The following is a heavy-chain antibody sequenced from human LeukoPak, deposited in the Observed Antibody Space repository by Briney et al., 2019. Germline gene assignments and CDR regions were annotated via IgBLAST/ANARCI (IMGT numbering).Heavy chain of an antibody. CDR3: ARVDPDSSSTLEVFDY. J-gene: IGHJ4*02. CDR1: GGSISSYY. CDR2: IYYSGST. V-gene: IGHV4-59*01. D-gene: IGHD6-6*01. Sequence: SETLSLTCSVSGGSISSYYWSWIRQRPGKGLEWIGYIYYSGSTNYNPSLRSRVTISVDTSKNQFSLKLSSVTAADTAVYYCARVDPDSSSTLEVFDYWGQGTQVTVSS.